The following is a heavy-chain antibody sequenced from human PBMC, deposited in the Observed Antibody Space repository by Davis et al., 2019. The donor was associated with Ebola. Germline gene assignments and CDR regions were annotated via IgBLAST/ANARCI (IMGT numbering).Heavy chain of an antibody. J-gene: IGHJ6*02. Sequence: PGGSLRLSCAASGFTSSDYYLSWIRQAQGKGLEWVSYISSSGSTIYYADSVTGRFTISRDNAKNSLYLQMNSLRAEDTAVYYCARGSIAARPYYYYYGMDVWGQGTTVTVSS. V-gene: IGHV3-11*01. CDR2: ISSSGSTI. D-gene: IGHD6-6*01. CDR1: GFTSSDYY. CDR3: ARGSIAARPYYYYYGMDV.